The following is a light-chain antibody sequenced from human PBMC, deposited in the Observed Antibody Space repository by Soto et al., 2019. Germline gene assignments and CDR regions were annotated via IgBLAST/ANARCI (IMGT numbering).Light chain of an antibody. V-gene: IGKV3-15*01. CDR3: QQYDNWPPLT. J-gene: IGKJ4*01. Sequence: EIVMTQSPATLSVSPGERATLSCRASQSISSNLAWYQQKPGQAPRLLMFRTSSRATGFPARFSGSGSGTEFNLTISSLQSEDFAVYYCQQYDNWPPLTFGGGTKV. CDR2: RTS. CDR1: QSISSN.